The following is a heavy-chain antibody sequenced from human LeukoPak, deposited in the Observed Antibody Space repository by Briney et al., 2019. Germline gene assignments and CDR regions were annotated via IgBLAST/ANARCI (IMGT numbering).Heavy chain of an antibody. Sequence: GASVKVSCKASGYTFTSYYMHWVRQAPGQGLEWMGIINPSGGSTSYAQKFQSRVTMTRDMSTSTVYMELSSLRSEDTAVYYCARESSSPGWFDPWGQGTLVTVSS. CDR1: GYTFTSYY. J-gene: IGHJ5*02. V-gene: IGHV1-46*01. CDR2: INPSGGST. D-gene: IGHD6-6*01. CDR3: ARESSSPGWFDP.